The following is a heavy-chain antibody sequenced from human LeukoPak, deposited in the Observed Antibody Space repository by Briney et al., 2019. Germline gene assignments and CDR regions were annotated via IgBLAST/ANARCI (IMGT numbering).Heavy chain of an antibody. Sequence: SETLSLTXTVSGGSISSGSYYWSWIRQPAGKGLEWIGRIYTSGSTNYNPSLKSRVTISVDTSKNQFSLKLSSVTAADTAVYYCASEANLGAFDIWGQGTMVTVSS. V-gene: IGHV4-61*02. CDR2: IYTSGST. D-gene: IGHD7-27*01. CDR1: GGSISSGSYY. CDR3: ASEANLGAFDI. J-gene: IGHJ3*02.